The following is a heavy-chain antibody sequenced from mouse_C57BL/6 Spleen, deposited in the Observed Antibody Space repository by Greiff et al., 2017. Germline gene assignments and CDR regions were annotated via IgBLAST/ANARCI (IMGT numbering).Heavy chain of an antibody. CDR2: INPNNGGT. Sequence: EVQLQQSGPELVKPGASVKISCKASGYTFTDYYMHWVKQSHGKSLEWIGDINPNNGGTSYNQKFKGKATLTVDKSSSTAYMKLRSLTSEDSAVYYCARGGGYFDYWGQGTTLTVSS. J-gene: IGHJ2*01. CDR1: GYTFTDYY. CDR3: ARGGGYFDY. V-gene: IGHV1-26*01.